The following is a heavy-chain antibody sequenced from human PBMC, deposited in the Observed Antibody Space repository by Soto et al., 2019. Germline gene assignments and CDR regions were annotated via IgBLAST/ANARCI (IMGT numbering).Heavy chain of an antibody. CDR2: IRGFSPYT. J-gene: IGHJ6*02. CDR1: GFTFRTYT. Sequence: GGSLRLSCISSGFTFRTYTMNWVRQAPGKGLEWVSGIRGFSPYTFYAESVKGRFTISRDNAKNSLYLQMNSPRAEDTAVYYCARDRGYDAHDYYYNAMDVWGQGTTVTVSS. D-gene: IGHD3-10*01. V-gene: IGHV3-21*01. CDR3: ARDRGYDAHDYYYNAMDV.